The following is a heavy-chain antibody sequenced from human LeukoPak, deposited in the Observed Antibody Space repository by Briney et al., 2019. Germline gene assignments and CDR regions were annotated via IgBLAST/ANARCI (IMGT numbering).Heavy chain of an antibody. CDR2: FDPEDGET. J-gene: IGHJ4*02. Sequence: ASVKVSCKASGGTFSSYAISWVRQAPGKGLEWMGGFDPEDGETIYAQKFQGRVTMTEDTSTDTAYMELSSLRSEDTAVYYCATSPYYYDSSGYYRYWGQGTLVTVSS. V-gene: IGHV1-24*01. D-gene: IGHD3-22*01. CDR1: GGTFSSYA. CDR3: ATSPYYYDSSGYYRY.